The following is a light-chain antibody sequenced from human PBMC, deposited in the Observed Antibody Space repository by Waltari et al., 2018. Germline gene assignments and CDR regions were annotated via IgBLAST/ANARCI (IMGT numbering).Light chain of an antibody. V-gene: IGLV3-1*01. CDR3: QAWDSKV. J-gene: IGLJ3*02. CDR2: QDS. Sequence: SYELTQPPSVSVSPGQTASITCSGDNLGDKYACWYQQKPGQSPVLVIYQDSKRPSGIPERFSGSNSGNTATLTISGTQAMDEADYYCQAWDSKVFGGGTKLTVL. CDR1: NLGDKY.